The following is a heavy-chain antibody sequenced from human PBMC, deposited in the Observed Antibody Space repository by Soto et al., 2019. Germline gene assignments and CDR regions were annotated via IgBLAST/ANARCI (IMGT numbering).Heavy chain of an antibody. J-gene: IGHJ3*02. V-gene: IGHV3-30-3*01. CDR2: ISYDGSNK. Sequence: QVQLVESGGGVVQPGRSLRLSCAASGFTFSSYAMHWVRQAPGKGLEWVAVISYDGSNKYYADSVKGRFTISRDNSKNTLYLQMNSLRAEDTAVYYCARRNYGDYAAFDIWGQGTMVTVSS. CDR3: ARRNYGDYAAFDI. D-gene: IGHD4-17*01. CDR1: GFTFSSYA.